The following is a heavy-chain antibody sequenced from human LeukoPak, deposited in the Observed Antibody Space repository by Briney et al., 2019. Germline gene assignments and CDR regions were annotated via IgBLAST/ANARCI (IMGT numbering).Heavy chain of an antibody. CDR2: IHETGNS. V-gene: IGHV3-69-1*02. Sequence: GGSLRLSCVGSGLALRNYHVSWVRQPPGKGLELVADIHETGNSHYADSVKGRFTISRENAKNSVYLQMNSLSADDTAVYYCAATGRWGEGTLVAVSS. CDR1: GLALRNYH. CDR3: AATGR. J-gene: IGHJ4*02.